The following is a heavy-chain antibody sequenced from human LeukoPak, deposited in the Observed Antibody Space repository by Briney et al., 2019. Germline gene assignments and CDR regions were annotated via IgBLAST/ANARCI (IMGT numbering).Heavy chain of an antibody. CDR1: GASISSSSYY. CDR2: IYYSGST. D-gene: IGHD2-2*01. CDR3: AIAGWDIVVVPAAINDAFDI. J-gene: IGHJ3*02. V-gene: IGHV4-39*07. Sequence: KSSETLSLTCTVSGASISSSSYYWGWFREPPGKGLEWIGSIYYSGSTYYNPSLKSRVTISVDTSKNQFSLKLSSVTAADTAVYYCAIAGWDIVVVPAAINDAFDIWGQGTMVTVSS.